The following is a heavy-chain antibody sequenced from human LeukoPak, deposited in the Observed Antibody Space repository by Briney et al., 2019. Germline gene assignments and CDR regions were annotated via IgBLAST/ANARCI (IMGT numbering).Heavy chain of an antibody. CDR3: ARERYYYGGTTWFDP. J-gene: IGHJ5*02. CDR2: IYYTGST. Sequence: PSETLSLTCSVSGGYIITSDHYWGWIRQPPGKGLEWIGSIYYTGSTSTDPFFKSRVTLSVDTSKNQFSLNLTSVTAADTAVYYCARERYYYGGTTWFDPWGQGTLVTVSS. D-gene: IGHD4-23*01. CDR1: GGYIITSDHY. V-gene: IGHV4-39*07.